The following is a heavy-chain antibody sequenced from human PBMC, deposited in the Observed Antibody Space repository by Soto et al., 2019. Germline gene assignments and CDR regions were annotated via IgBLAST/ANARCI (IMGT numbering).Heavy chain of an antibody. D-gene: IGHD3-10*01. V-gene: IGHV3-7*01. J-gene: IGHJ3*01. Sequence: EMQLVESGGGLVQPGGSLKVSCAASGFTFNNYWMTWVRQAPGKGLEWVANIKEDGRAKYYVESVQGRFTISRDNAKNSLYLPMGGLRVEDSAVYYWARDTVGAEGAFFDLWGQGTMVTVSS. CDR3: ARDTVGAEGAFFDL. CDR1: GFTFNNYW. CDR2: IKEDGRAK.